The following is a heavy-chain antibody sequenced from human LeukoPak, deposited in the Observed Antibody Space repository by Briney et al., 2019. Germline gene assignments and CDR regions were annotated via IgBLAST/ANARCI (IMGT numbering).Heavy chain of an antibody. Sequence: PSETLSLTCTVSGGSISSYYWSWIRQPPGKGLEWIGYIYHSGSTYYNPSLKSRVTISVDTSKNQFSLKLSSVTAADTAVYYCAGKYSSSWYNWFDPWGQGTLVTVSS. J-gene: IGHJ5*02. CDR2: IYHSGST. V-gene: IGHV4-59*04. CDR1: GGSISSYY. CDR3: AGKYSSSWYNWFDP. D-gene: IGHD6-13*01.